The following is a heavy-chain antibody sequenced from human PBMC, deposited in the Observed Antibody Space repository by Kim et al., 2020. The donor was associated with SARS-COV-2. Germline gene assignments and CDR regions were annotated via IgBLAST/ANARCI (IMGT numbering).Heavy chain of an antibody. V-gene: IGHV1-46*01. CDR3: ARDRSSRGWLDA. Sequence: ASVKVSCKASGYIFTSYYIHWVRQAPGQGLEWMGIINPNGGSTSYAQKLQGRVTMTRDTSTRTVYMEVDSLRPEDTAVYYCARDRSSRGWLDAWGQGTLVTVSS. J-gene: IGHJ5*02. CDR2: INPNGGST. CDR1: GYIFTSYY. D-gene: IGHD3-10*01.